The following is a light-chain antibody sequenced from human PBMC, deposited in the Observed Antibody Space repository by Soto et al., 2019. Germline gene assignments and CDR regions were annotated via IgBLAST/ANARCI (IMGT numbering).Light chain of an antibody. CDR1: QSVSSY. Sequence: EIVLTQSPATLSLSPGERATLSCRASQSVSSYLAWYQQKPDQAPRLLIYDASNRATGIPARFSGSGSGTDFTLTISSLEPEDFAVYYCQQRSNWPSFSQGTKLEIK. CDR3: QQRSNWPS. CDR2: DAS. J-gene: IGKJ2*01. V-gene: IGKV3-11*01.